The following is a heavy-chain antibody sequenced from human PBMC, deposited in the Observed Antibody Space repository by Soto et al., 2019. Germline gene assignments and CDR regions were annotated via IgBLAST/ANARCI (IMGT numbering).Heavy chain of an antibody. V-gene: IGHV3-23*01. J-gene: IGHJ6*02. D-gene: IGHD3-3*01. CDR2: ISGSGGST. CDR3: AKILRFLEWLDYYGMDV. Sequence: GGSLRLSCAASGFTFSSYSMSWVRQAPGKGLEWVSAISGSGGSTYYADSVKGRFTISRDNSKNTLYLQMNSLRAEDTAVYYCAKILRFLEWLDYYGMDVWGQGTTVTVSS. CDR1: GFTFSSYS.